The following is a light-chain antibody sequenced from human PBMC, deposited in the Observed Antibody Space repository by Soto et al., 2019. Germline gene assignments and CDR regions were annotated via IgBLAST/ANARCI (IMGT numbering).Light chain of an antibody. V-gene: IGKV1-5*01. CDR1: QFISTW. CDR2: DAS. Sequence: DIQMTQSPSTLSASVGDRVTITCRANQFISTWVAWFQQKPGKAPKLLIYDASSLESGVPSRFSGSGSGTEFTLTISSLQPDDFATYYCQQYNHYSGLTFGGGTKVEIK. CDR3: QQYNHYSGLT. J-gene: IGKJ4*01.